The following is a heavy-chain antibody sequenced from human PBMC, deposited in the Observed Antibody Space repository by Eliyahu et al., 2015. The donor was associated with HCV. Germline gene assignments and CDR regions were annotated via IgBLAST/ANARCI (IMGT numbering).Heavy chain of an antibody. J-gene: IGHJ6*02. CDR3: ARDRGFNGMDV. CDR1: GFTFDXXG. V-gene: IGHV3-20*04. Sequence: EVQLVESGGGVVRPGGSLXLSCAASGFTFDXXGXSWVRQAPGKGLEWVSGINWNGGSTGYADSVKGRFTISRDNAKNSLYLQMNSLRAEDTASYYCARDRGFNGMDVWGQGTTVTVSS. CDR2: INWNGGST.